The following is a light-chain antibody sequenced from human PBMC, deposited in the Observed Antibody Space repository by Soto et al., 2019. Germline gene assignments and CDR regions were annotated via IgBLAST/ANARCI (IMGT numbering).Light chain of an antibody. Sequence: IQMTQSPSSVSASVGDRVTMTCRASQGVGSWLAWYQQKPGKAPNLLIYATSSLQSGVPSRFSGTGSGTDFTLRISSLQPEDFATYYCQQTHSFPLTFGPGTKVDFK. CDR2: ATS. CDR1: QGVGSW. J-gene: IGKJ3*01. V-gene: IGKV1-12*01. CDR3: QQTHSFPLT.